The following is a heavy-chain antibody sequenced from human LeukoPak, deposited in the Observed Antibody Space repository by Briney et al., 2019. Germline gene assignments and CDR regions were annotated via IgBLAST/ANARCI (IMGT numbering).Heavy chain of an antibody. CDR3: AREYGSGSYSPQPFDY. J-gene: IGHJ4*02. V-gene: IGHV3-53*01. CDR1: GFTVSSNY. D-gene: IGHD3-10*01. Sequence: GGSLRLSCAASGFTVSSNYMSWVRQAPGKGLEWVSVIYSGGSTYYAVSVKGRFTISRDNSKNTLYLQMNSLRAEDTAVYYCAREYGSGSYSPQPFDYWGQGTLVTVSS. CDR2: IYSGGST.